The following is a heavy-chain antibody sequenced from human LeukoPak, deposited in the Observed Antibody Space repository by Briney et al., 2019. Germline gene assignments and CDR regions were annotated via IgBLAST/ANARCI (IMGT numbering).Heavy chain of an antibody. J-gene: IGHJ4*02. V-gene: IGHV1-2*02. CDR1: GYTFTGYY. D-gene: IGHD1-26*01. CDR2: INPNSGGT. CDR3: ARDRTATSGSYLS. Sequence: EASVTVSCTASGYTFTGYYMHWVRQAPGQGLEWMGWINPNSGGTNYAQKFQGRVTMTRDTSISTAYMELSRLRSDDTAVYYCARDRTATSGSYLSWGQGTLVTVSS.